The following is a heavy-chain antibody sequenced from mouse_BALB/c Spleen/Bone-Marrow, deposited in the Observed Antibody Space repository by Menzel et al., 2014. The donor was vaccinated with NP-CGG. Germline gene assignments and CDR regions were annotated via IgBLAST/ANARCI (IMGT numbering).Heavy chain of an antibody. D-gene: IGHD3-1*01. J-gene: IGHJ2*01. CDR1: GYTFSNYW. V-gene: IGHV1-5*01. CDR2: IYPGNSDT. Sequence: VQPQQSGTVLARPGAAVKMSCKASGYTFSNYWMHWVKQRPGQGLEWIGTIYPGNSDTTYNQKFKGKATLTAVTSTSTAYMELSSLTNEDSAVYYCTTLARNKFDYWGQGTTLTVSS. CDR3: TTLARNKFDY.